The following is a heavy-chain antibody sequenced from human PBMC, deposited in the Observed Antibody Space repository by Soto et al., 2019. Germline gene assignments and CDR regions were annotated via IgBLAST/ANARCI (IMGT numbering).Heavy chain of an antibody. J-gene: IGHJ6*02. CDR3: ARWPDGYYYYGMDV. Sequence: QVQLVQSGAEVKKPGASVKVSCKASGYTFTSYDINWVRQATGQGLEWMGWMNPNSSNTGYAQKFQGRVTMTRNTSISTAYMELSSLRSEDTAAYYCARWPDGYYYYGMDVWGQGTTVTGSS. CDR1: GYTFTSYD. CDR2: MNPNSSNT. V-gene: IGHV1-8*01.